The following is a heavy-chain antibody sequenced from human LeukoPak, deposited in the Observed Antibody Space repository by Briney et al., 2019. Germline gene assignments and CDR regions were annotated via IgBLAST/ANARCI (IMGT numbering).Heavy chain of an antibody. CDR1: GGSISSYY. J-gene: IGHJ5*02. Sequence: SETLSLTCTVSGGSISSYYWSWIRQPPGKGLEWIGYIYYSGSTNYNPSLKSRVTISVDRSKNQFSLKLSSVTAADTAVYYCARGQRWLQYPNWFDPWGQGTLVTVSS. CDR3: ARGQRWLQYPNWFDP. D-gene: IGHD5-24*01. V-gene: IGHV4-59*01. CDR2: IYYSGST.